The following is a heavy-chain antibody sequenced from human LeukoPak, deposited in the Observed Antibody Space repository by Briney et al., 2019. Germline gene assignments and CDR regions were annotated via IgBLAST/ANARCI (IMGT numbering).Heavy chain of an antibody. CDR1: GFTFSSYA. CDR3: ARDSRIAARRSYYYYMDV. V-gene: IGHV3-7*01. D-gene: IGHD6-6*01. CDR2: IKQDGSEK. J-gene: IGHJ6*03. Sequence: GGSLRLSCAASGFTFSSYAMSWVRQAPGKGLEWVANIKQDGSEKYYVDSVKGRFTISRDNAKNSLYLQMNSLRAEDTAVYYCARDSRIAARRSYYYYMDVWGKGTTVTVSS.